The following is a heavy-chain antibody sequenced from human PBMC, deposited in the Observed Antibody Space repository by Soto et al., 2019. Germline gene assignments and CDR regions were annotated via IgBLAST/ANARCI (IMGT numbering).Heavy chain of an antibody. CDR2: VHYSGST. J-gene: IGHJ4*02. D-gene: IGHD3-22*01. CDR1: CGSISSYY. Sequence: SETLSLTCTVSCGSISSYYWSWIRQPPGKGLEWIATVHYSGSTYYTPSLKNRVTISADTSNNQFSLRLNSVTAADTAVYYCARQHSYDSSGYYTWNWGQGTLVTVSS. CDR3: ARQHSYDSSGYYTWN. V-gene: IGHV4-59*04.